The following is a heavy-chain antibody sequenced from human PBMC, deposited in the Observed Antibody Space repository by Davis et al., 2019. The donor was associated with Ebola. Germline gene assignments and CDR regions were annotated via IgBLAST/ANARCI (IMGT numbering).Heavy chain of an antibody. J-gene: IGHJ4*02. CDR1: GYTFTSYD. D-gene: IGHD2-2*01. CDR2: MNPNSGNT. Sequence: AASVKVSCKASGYTFTSYDVNWVRQATGQGLEWMGWMNPNSGNTGYAQKFQGRVTMTRNTSISTAYMELSSLRSEDTAVYYCARGPYCSGSTCYSQYFDYWGQGTLVTVSS. V-gene: IGHV1-8*01. CDR3: ARGPYCSGSTCYSQYFDY.